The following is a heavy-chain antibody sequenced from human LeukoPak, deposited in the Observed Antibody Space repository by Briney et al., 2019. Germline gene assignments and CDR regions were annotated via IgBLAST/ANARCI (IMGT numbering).Heavy chain of an antibody. V-gene: IGHV4-59*01. J-gene: IGHJ3*02. CDR2: IYYSGST. CDR1: GGSISSYY. CDR3: ARDRSSYYDFWSGTQADAFDI. Sequence: SETLSLTCTVSGGSISSYYCSWIRQPPGKGLEWIGYIYYSGSTNYNPSLKSRVTISVDTSKNQFSLKLSSVTAADTAVYYCARDRSSYYDFWSGTQADAFDIWGQGTMVTVSS. D-gene: IGHD3-3*01.